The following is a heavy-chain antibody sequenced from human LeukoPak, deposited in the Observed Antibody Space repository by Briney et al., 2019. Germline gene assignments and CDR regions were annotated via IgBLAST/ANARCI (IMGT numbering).Heavy chain of an antibody. CDR2: IHYSGSGST. D-gene: IGHD3-10*01. CDR1: GGSISSYY. V-gene: IGHV4-59*08. J-gene: IGHJ6*02. Sequence: PSETLSLTCTVSGGSISSYYWAWIRQPPGKGLEWIGYIHYSGSGSTNYNPSLKSRVTISADTSKKQFSLKLSSVTAADTAVYYCARHLGPTMVRGVVIAYYGMDVWGQGTTVTVSS. CDR3: ARHLGPTMVRGVVIAYYGMDV.